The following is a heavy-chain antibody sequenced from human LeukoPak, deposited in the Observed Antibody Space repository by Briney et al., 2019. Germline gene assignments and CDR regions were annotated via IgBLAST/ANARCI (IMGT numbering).Heavy chain of an antibody. Sequence: GGSLRLSCAASGFTFSSYSMNWVRQAPGKGREWVSSITSSSNYIYYADSVKGRFTISRDNAKNSLYLQMNSLRAEDTAVYYCARDVEAMAAAGGGVDYWGQGTLVTVSS. CDR1: GFTFSSYS. J-gene: IGHJ4*02. V-gene: IGHV3-21*01. CDR3: ARDVEAMAAAGGGVDY. CDR2: ITSSSNYI. D-gene: IGHD6-13*01.